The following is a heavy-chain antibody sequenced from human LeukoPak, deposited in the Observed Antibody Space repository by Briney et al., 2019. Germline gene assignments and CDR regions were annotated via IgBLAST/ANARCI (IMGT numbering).Heavy chain of an antibody. CDR1: GYTFTSNY. V-gene: IGHV1-46*01. CDR3: ARRAVAGTGENWFDP. D-gene: IGHD6-19*01. J-gene: IGHJ5*02. CDR2: IYPRGGST. Sequence: ASVNVSCKASGYTFTSNYIHWVRQAPGQGLEWMGMIYPRGGSTSYAQKFQGRVTITRDTSASTAYMELSSLRSEDTAVYYCARRAVAGTGENWFDPWGQGTLVTVSS.